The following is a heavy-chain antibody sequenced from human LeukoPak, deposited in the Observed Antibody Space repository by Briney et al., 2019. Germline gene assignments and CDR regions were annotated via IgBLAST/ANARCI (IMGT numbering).Heavy chain of an antibody. CDR2: IYYSGST. V-gene: IGHV4-39*01. CDR3: ARLGRGSGNTIPFDY. J-gene: IGHJ4*02. D-gene: IGHD3-10*01. Sequence: PSETLSLTCTVSGGSISSSSYYWAWIRQPPGKGLEYIGSIYYSGSTYYNPSLESRVTIFVDTSENQFSLKLSSVTAADTAVYYCARLGRGSGNTIPFDYWGQGTLVSVSS. CDR1: GGSISSSSYY.